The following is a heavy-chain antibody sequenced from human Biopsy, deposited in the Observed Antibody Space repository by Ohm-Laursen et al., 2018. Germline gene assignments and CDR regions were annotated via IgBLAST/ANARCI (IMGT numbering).Heavy chain of an antibody. D-gene: IGHD3-3*01. CDR2: IIAVSGLV. Sequence: VSSVKVSCKASGGTFSNYAISWVRQAPGEGLEWMGGIIAVSGLVNYAPKFQGRVSITADKSTTTAYMELSNLKSEDTAVYYCATPFQYYDSWGGYPPFDHWGREPWSPSPQ. J-gene: IGHJ4*02. V-gene: IGHV1-69*17. CDR3: ATPFQYYDSWGGYPPFDH. CDR1: GGTFSNYA.